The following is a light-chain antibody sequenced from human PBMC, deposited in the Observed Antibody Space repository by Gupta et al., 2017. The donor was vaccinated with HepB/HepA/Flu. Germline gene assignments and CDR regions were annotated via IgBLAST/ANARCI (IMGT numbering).Light chain of an antibody. CDR3: MQSLHFPFT. J-gene: IGKJ5*01. CDR1: QSLLHSDGRTY. CDR2: EGS. V-gene: IGKV2D-29*01. Sequence: EIVMTQTPLSLSVTPGQPASISCKSTQSLLHSDGRTYLYWYLQKAGQPPQLLISEGSNRGSGVPDRFSGSGSGTEFTLKISRVEADDVGLYYCMQSLHFPFTFGQGTRLDIK.